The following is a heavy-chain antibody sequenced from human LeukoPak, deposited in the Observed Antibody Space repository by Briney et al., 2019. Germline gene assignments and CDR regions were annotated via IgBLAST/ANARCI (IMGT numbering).Heavy chain of an antibody. CDR2: ISYDGSNK. Sequence: GRSLRLSCAASGFTFSSYGMHWVRQAPGKGLEWVAVISYDGSNKYYADSVKGRFTISRDNSKNTLYLQMNSLRAEDTAVYYCAKDHDLALNYWGQGTLVTVSS. J-gene: IGHJ4*02. CDR1: GFTFSSYG. CDR3: AKDHDLALNY. V-gene: IGHV3-30*18. D-gene: IGHD1-1*01.